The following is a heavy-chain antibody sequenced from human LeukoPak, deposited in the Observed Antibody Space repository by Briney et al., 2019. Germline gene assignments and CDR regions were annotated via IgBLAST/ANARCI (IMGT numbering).Heavy chain of an antibody. Sequence: SENLSLTCTVSGGSISGSSYYWGWIRQPPGKGLEWIGYIYYSGSTNYNPSLKSRVTISVDTSKNQFSLKLSSVTAADTAVYYCARADILTAYFDYWGQGTLVTVSS. D-gene: IGHD3-9*01. V-gene: IGHV4-61*05. CDR3: ARADILTAYFDY. CDR2: IYYSGST. J-gene: IGHJ4*02. CDR1: GGSISGSSYY.